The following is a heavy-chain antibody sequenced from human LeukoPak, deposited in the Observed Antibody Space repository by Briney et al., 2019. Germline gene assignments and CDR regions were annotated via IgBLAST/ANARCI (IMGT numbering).Heavy chain of an antibody. D-gene: IGHD4-11*01. CDR1: GGSFSAYY. V-gene: IGHV4-34*01. CDR3: ARGEYGNQRSNNWFDP. Sequence: SETLSLTCAVYGGSFSAYYWTWIRQPPGKGLEWIGEINHSGSTNYSPSLKSRVTISIDTSKNQFSLKLRSVTAADTAVYYCARGEYGNQRSNNWFDPWGQGTLVTVSS. CDR2: INHSGST. J-gene: IGHJ5*02.